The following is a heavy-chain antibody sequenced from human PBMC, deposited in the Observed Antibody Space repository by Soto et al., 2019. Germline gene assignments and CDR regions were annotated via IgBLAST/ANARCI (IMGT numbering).Heavy chain of an antibody. J-gene: IGHJ4*02. CDR2: IYYVVST. Sequence: SETLCLTCTVTCDSIISGSYYWGLIRQPPGKGLEWIGSIYYVVSTYNNPSLRSRVSMSIDTSKDQFSLKLKSVTAADTALYFCARQRTSVVTQAYFDVWGPGSLVTVSS. CDR3: ARQRTSVVTQAYFDV. D-gene: IGHD2-21*02. V-gene: IGHV4-39*01. CDR1: CDSIISGSYY.